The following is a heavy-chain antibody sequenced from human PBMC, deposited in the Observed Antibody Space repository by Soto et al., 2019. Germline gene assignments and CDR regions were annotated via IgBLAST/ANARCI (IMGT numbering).Heavy chain of an antibody. Sequence: ASVKVSCKASGYTFTSYVINWVRQATGQGLEWMGWMNPNSGNTGYAQKIQGRVTMTRNTSISTAYMELSSLRSEDTAVYYCARESARRAIDYWGQGTLVTVSS. CDR1: GYTFTSYV. J-gene: IGHJ4*02. CDR2: MNPNSGNT. CDR3: ARESARRAIDY. V-gene: IGHV1-8*01.